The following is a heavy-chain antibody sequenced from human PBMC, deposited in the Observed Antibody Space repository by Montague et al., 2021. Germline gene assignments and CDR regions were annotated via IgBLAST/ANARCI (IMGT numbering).Heavy chain of an antibody. D-gene: IGHD2-15*01. CDR1: GGSISTTSYY. CDR2: FYYNGST. Sequence: SETLSLTCTVSGGSISTTSYYWGWIRQPPGKGLEFIGVFYYNGSTYHNPSLKSRVTVSKDTSKNQFSLKLSSVTAADTAVYYWARSLYCKGGSFYSGFQPWGQGTLVTGS. CDR3: ARSLYCKGGSFYSGFQP. V-gene: IGHV4-39*01. J-gene: IGHJ5*02.